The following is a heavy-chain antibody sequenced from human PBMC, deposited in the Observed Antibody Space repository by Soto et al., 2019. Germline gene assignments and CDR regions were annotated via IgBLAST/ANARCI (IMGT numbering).Heavy chain of an antibody. CDR2: IWYDGVNK. J-gene: IGHJ4*02. D-gene: IGHD3-10*01. CDR3: TRGLLYGSENFYNQGPAFD. V-gene: IGHV3-33*01. CDR1: GFTFSSYG. Sequence: QVQLVESGGGVVQPGRSLRLSCAASGFTFSSYGMHWVRQAPGKGLEWVAIIWYDGVNKNYIDSVKGRFTISRDNSENTLYLQMNSLRVEDTAVYYCTRGLLYGSENFYNQGPAFDWGRGTLVTVSS.